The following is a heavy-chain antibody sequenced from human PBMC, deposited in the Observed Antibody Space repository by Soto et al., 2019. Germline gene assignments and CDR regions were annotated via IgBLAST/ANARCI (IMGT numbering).Heavy chain of an antibody. V-gene: IGHV5-51*01. CDR2: IHPGDSDT. J-gene: IGHJ3*02. Sequence: GESLKISCEASGYSFTSYWIGWVRQMPGKGLEWMGIIHPGDSDTKYSPSFQGQVTISVDKSITTAYLQWSSLKASDTAMYYCARTPGNHDAFDIWGQGTMVTVSS. CDR1: GYSFTSYW. D-gene: IGHD3-10*01. CDR3: ARTPGNHDAFDI.